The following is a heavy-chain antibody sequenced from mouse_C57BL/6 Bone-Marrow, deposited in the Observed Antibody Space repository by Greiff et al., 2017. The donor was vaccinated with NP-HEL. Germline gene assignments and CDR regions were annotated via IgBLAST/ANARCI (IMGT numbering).Heavy chain of an antibody. CDR1: GYTFTDYE. CDR3: TRSDYSNYLDY. Sequence: QVQLQQSGAELVRPGASVTLSCKASGYTFTDYEMHWVKQTPLPGLEWIGAIDPETGGTSYTQKFKGKAILTADKSSSTAYMELRSLTSEDSAVYYCTRSDYSNYLDYWGQGTTLTVSS. V-gene: IGHV1-15*01. D-gene: IGHD2-5*01. J-gene: IGHJ2*01. CDR2: IDPETGGT.